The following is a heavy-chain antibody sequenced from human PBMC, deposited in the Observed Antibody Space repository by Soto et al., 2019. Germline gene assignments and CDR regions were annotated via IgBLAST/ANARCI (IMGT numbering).Heavy chain of an antibody. CDR2: FDPEDGET. CDR3: ATDRPGAMFGVDDYYGMDV. Sequence: QVQLVQSGAEVKKPGASVKVSCKVSGYTLTELSMHWVRQAPGKGLEWMGGFDPEDGETIYAQKFQGRVTMTEDTSTDTAYMELSSLRSEDTAVYYCATDRPGAMFGVDDYYGMDVWGQGTTVTVSS. D-gene: IGHD3-3*01. J-gene: IGHJ6*02. V-gene: IGHV1-24*01. CDR1: GYTLTELS.